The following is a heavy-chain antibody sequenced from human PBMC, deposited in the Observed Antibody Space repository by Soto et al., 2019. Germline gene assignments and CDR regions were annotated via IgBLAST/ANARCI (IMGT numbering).Heavy chain of an antibody. CDR3: AKHLVDTAIVKGVLHF. Sequence: EVQLLESGGGLVQPGGSLRLSCAASGFTFSSYAMSWVRQAPGKGLEWVSAISGSGGSTYYADSVKGRFTISRDNSKNPLYLQINSLRADDTSVYYFAKHLVDTAIVKGVLHFWGQGTLVTVSS. D-gene: IGHD5-18*01. CDR1: GFTFSSYA. CDR2: ISGSGGST. V-gene: IGHV3-23*01. J-gene: IGHJ4*02.